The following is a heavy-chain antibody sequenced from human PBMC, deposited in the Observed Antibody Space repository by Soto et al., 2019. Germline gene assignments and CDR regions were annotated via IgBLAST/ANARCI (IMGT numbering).Heavy chain of an antibody. CDR3: ASRPPGYCATTSCPLDY. CDR1: GFTVSSTH. V-gene: IGHV3-66*01. J-gene: IGHJ4*02. Sequence: PGGSLRLSCAASGFTVSSTHMSWVRQAPGKGLEWVSLTYSSGVTYYADSVQGRFAVSRDNSKNTLYLQMKNLRVEDTALYYCASRPPGYCATTSCPLDYWGQGTVVTVSS. D-gene: IGHD2-2*01. CDR2: TYSSGVT.